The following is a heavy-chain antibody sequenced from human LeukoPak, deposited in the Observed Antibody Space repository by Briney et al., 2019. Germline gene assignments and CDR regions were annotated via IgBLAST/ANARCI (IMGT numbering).Heavy chain of an antibody. J-gene: IGHJ4*02. Sequence: PGGSLRLSCAASGFSFGEFYMNWIRQAPGKGLEWIGSIYYSGNTYYNPSLKSRVTISVDTSKNQFSLKLSSVTAADTAVYYCARHPMTTVTLFDYWGQGTLVTVSS. CDR3: ARHPMTTVTLFDY. CDR2: IYYSGNT. V-gene: IGHV4-39*01. D-gene: IGHD4-17*01. CDR1: GFSFGEFY.